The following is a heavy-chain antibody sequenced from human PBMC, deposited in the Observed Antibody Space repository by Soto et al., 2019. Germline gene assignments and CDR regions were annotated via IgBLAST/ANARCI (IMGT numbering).Heavy chain of an antibody. CDR1: GFTFTLHY. J-gene: IGHJ4*02. V-gene: IGHV1-46*01. Sequence: QVQLVQSGAEVTEPGASVKVSCKTSGFTFTLHYIHWVRQAPGQGLEWVGMVNAGDGSATYAREFRDKVSMTLDTSTSTVYLDLNSLKSEDTAIYYCARERDGFDYWGQGTVVSVS. CDR2: VNAGDGSA. CDR3: ARERDGFDY. D-gene: IGHD2-21*01.